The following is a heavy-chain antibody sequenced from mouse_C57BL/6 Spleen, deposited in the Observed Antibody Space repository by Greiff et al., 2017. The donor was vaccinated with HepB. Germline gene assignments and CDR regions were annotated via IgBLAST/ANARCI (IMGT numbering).Heavy chain of an antibody. CDR2: IYPGDGDT. J-gene: IGHJ3*01. Sequence: VQLQQSGPELVKPGASVKISCKASGYAFSSSWMNWVKQRPGKGLEWIGRIYPGDGDTNYNGKFKGKATLTADKSSSTAYMQLSSLTSEDSAVYFCARRGSWDEGFAYWGQGTLVTVSA. V-gene: IGHV1-82*01. CDR3: ARRGSWDEGFAY. D-gene: IGHD4-1*01. CDR1: GYAFSSSW.